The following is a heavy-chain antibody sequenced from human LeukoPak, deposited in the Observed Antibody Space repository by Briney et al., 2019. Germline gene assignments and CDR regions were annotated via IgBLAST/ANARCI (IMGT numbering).Heavy chain of an antibody. CDR3: ARGLTYYDFWSGYPDAFDI. CDR2: INHSGST. CDR1: GGSFSGYY. Sequence: SETLSLTCAVYGGSFSGYYWSWIRQPPGNGLEWIGEINHSGSTNYNPSLKSRVTISVDTSKNQFSLKLSSVTAADTAVYYCARGLTYYDFWSGYPDAFDIWGQGTMVTVSS. V-gene: IGHV4-34*01. J-gene: IGHJ3*02. D-gene: IGHD3-3*01.